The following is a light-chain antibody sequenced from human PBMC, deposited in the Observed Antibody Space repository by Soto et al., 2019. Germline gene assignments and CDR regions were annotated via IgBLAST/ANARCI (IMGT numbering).Light chain of an antibody. CDR1: QSVSSSY. CDR3: QQRGNWPLT. Sequence: EIVLTQSPGTLSLSPGERATLSCRASQSVSSSYLAWYQQKPGQAPRLLIYDASRRASGVPARFSGSGSGTDFTLTISSLEPEDFALYYCQQRGNWPLTFGGGTKVDIK. V-gene: IGKV3D-20*02. J-gene: IGKJ4*01. CDR2: DAS.